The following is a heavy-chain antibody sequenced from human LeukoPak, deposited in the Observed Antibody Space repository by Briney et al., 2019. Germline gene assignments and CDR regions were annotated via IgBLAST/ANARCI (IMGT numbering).Heavy chain of an antibody. Sequence: GASVKVSCKASGYTFTNYGISWVRQAPGQRLEWMGWISAYNGNANYAQKLQGRVTMTTDTSTSTAYMELRSLRSDDTAVYYCARDNRGPLVVGQNPGYFDYWGQGTLVTVSS. CDR3: ARDNRGPLVVGQNPGYFDY. CDR2: ISAYNGNA. V-gene: IGHV1-18*01. CDR1: GYTFTNYG. D-gene: IGHD2-8*02. J-gene: IGHJ4*02.